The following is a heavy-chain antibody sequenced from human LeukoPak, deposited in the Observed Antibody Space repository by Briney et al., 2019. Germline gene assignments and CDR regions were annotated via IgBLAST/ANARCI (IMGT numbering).Heavy chain of an antibody. J-gene: IGHJ4*02. D-gene: IGHD3-10*01. V-gene: IGHV5-51*01. Sequence: GESLKISCKGSGYSFTSYWIGWVRQMPGKGLEWMGIIYPGDSDTRYSPSFQGQVTISADKSISTAYLQWSSLKASDTAMYYCARGAFLPMVRGVIGFDYWGQGTLVTVSS. CDR3: ARGAFLPMVRGVIGFDY. CDR2: IYPGDSDT. CDR1: GYSFTSYW.